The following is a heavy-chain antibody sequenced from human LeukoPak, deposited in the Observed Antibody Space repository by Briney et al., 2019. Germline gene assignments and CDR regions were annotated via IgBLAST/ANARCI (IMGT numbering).Heavy chain of an antibody. Sequence: GGSLRLSCAASGFTFSSYWMSWVRQAPGKGLEWVANIKQDGSEKYYVDSVKGRFTISRDNAKNSLYLQMNSLRVEDTAVYYCARDAVGWYRDDAFDIWGQGTMVTVSS. CDR1: GFTFSSYW. CDR2: IKQDGSEK. V-gene: IGHV3-7*01. J-gene: IGHJ3*02. CDR3: ARDAVGWYRDDAFDI. D-gene: IGHD6-19*01.